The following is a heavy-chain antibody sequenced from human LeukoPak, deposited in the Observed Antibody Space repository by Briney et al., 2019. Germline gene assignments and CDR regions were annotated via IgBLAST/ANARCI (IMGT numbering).Heavy chain of an antibody. Sequence: SETLSLTCTVSGYSISSGYYWGWIRQPPGKGLEWIGSIYHSGSTYYNPSLKSRVTISVDTSKNQFSLKLSSVTAADTAVYYCAREIAGYYGSGSFKPNDAFDIWGQGTMVTVSS. V-gene: IGHV4-38-2*02. CDR3: AREIAGYYGSGSFKPNDAFDI. CDR2: IYHSGST. CDR1: GYSISSGYY. D-gene: IGHD3-10*01. J-gene: IGHJ3*02.